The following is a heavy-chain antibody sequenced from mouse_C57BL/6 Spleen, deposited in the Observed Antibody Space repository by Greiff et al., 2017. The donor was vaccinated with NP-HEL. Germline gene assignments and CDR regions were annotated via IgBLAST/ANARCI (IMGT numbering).Heavy chain of an antibody. D-gene: IGHD2-3*01. J-gene: IGHJ3*01. CDR2: ISYDGSN. CDR1: GYSITSGYY. Sequence: VQLQESGPGLVKPSQSLSLTCSVTGYSITSGYYWNWIRQFPGNKLEWMGYISYDGSNNYNPSLKNRISITRDTSKNQFFLKLNSVTTEDTATYYCARDSIYDGYYVAWFAYWGQGTLVTVSA. CDR3: ARDSIYDGYYVAWFAY. V-gene: IGHV3-6*01.